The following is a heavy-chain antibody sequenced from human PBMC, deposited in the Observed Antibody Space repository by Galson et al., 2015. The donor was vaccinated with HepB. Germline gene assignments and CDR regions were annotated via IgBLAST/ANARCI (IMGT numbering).Heavy chain of an antibody. D-gene: IGHD7-27*01. Sequence: CAISGDSVSSNSAAWNWIRQSPSRGLEWLGRTYFRSKWFNDYAVSVKSRITINPDTSKNQFSLQLNSVTPEDTAVYYCARVGHPTGDDAFDIWGQGTMVTVSS. J-gene: IGHJ3*02. CDR1: GDSVSSNSAA. CDR2: TYFRSKWFN. CDR3: ARVGHPTGDDAFDI. V-gene: IGHV6-1*01.